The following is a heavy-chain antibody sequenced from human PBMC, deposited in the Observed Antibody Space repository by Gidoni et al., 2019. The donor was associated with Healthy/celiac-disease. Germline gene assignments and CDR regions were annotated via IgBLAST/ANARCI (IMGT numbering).Heavy chain of an antibody. CDR2: IWYDGNNK. CDR1: GFTFSSYG. Sequence: QVQLVESGGGVVQPGRSLRLSCSASGFTFSSYGMHWVRQAPGKGLEWVAVIWYDGNNKYYAYYVKGRFTIARDNSKNTLYLQMNSLGAEDTAVYYCARNGEGSGSAPYYDYYMDVWGKGTTVTVSS. V-gene: IGHV3-33*01. J-gene: IGHJ6*03. D-gene: IGHD3-10*01. CDR3: ARNGEGSGSAPYYDYYMDV.